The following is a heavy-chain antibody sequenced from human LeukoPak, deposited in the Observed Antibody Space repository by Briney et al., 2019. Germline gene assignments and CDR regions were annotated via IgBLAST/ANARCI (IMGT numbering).Heavy chain of an antibody. CDR3: ARGSTGDKSNN. Sequence: SSETLSLTCTVSGGANTSGGYYWSWIRQLPGKRLEWIGYIYYSGTTSYNPSLKSRLTISLDTSENQFSLKLSSVAAADTAVYYCARGSTGDKSNNWGQGTLVTVSS. J-gene: IGHJ4*02. D-gene: IGHD7-27*01. V-gene: IGHV4-31*03. CDR2: IYYSGTT. CDR1: GGANTSGGYY.